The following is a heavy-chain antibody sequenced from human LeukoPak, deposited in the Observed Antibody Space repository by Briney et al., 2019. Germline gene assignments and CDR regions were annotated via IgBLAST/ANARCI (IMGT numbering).Heavy chain of an antibody. J-gene: IGHJ5*02. D-gene: IGHD2-15*01. CDR1: GFTFSDYY. CDR2: ISSTGSTV. CDR3: VRDWLFGWSGGSCKDYFDP. V-gene: IGHV3-11*04. Sequence: GGSLRLSCAASGFTFSDYYLTWIRQAPGKGLEWVSYISSTGSTVYYADSVRGRFTISRDNAKNSLYLQMNSLRAEDTAVYYCVRDWLFGWSGGSCKDYFDPWGQGTLVTVSS.